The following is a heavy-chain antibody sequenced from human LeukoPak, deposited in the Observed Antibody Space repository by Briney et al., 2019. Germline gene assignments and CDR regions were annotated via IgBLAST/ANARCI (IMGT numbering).Heavy chain of an antibody. CDR1: GYTFTCYD. CDR2: MNPNSGNT. D-gene: IGHD6-19*01. CDR3: ASGPPYSSGWSRDY. J-gene: IGHJ4*02. V-gene: IGHV1-8*01. Sequence: ASVKVSCKASGYTFTCYDINWVRQANGQGLEWMGWMNPNSGNTGYAQKFQGRVTMTRNTSISTAYMELSSLRSEDTAVYYCASGPPYSSGWSRDYWGQGTLVTVSS.